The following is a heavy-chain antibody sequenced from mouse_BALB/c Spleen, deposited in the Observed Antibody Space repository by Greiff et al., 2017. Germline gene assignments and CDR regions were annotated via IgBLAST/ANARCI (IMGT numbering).Heavy chain of an antibody. D-gene: IGHD2-2*01. Sequence: QVQLKESGPELVKPGASVKISCKASGYAFSSSWMNWVKQRPGQGLEWIGRIYPGDGDTNYNGKFKGKATLTADKSSSTAYMQLSSLTSVDSAVYFCARPGYDGTPFAYWGQGTLVTVSA. V-gene: IGHV1-82*01. CDR1: GYAFSSSW. J-gene: IGHJ3*01. CDR3: ARPGYDGTPFAY. CDR2: IYPGDGDT.